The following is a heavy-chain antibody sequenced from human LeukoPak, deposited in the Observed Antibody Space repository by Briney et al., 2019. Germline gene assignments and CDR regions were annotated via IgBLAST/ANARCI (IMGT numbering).Heavy chain of an antibody. CDR1: GYTFTSYD. CDR2: VNPNSGNT. Sequence: ASVKVSCKASGYTFTSYDINWVRQATGQGLEWMGWVNPNSGNTGYAQKFQGRVTITRNTSISTAYMELSSLRSEDTAVYYCTRLYILTAYQNWFDPWGQGTLVTVSS. J-gene: IGHJ5*02. D-gene: IGHD3-9*01. CDR3: TRLYILTAYQNWFDP. V-gene: IGHV1-8*03.